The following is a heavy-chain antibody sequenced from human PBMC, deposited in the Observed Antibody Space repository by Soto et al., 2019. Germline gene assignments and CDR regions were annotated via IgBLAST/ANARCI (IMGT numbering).Heavy chain of an antibody. V-gene: IGHV5-10-1*01. CDR1: GYSFTSYW. Sequence: PGESLKISCKGSGYSFTSYWISWVRQMPGKGLEWMGRIDPSDSYTNYSPSFQGHVTISADKSISTAYLQWSSLKASDTAMYYCARLILRRYYGSGSYYNYYYGMDVWGQGTTVTVS. CDR2: IDPSDSYT. CDR3: ARLILRRYYGSGSYYNYYYGMDV. D-gene: IGHD3-10*01. J-gene: IGHJ6*02.